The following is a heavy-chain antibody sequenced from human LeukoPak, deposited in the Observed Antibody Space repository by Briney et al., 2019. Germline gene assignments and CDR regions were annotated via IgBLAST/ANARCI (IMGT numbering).Heavy chain of an antibody. CDR2: ISSSTSYI. D-gene: IGHD3-10*01. V-gene: IGHV3-21*01. CDR1: GFTFSSYS. J-gene: IGHJ4*02. CDR3: ARNYFGSGLFDY. Sequence: GGSLRLSCAASGFTFSSYSLNWVRQAPGKGLEWVSSISSSTSYIYFADSVKGRFTISRDNAKNSLYLQMNSLRAEDTAVYYCARNYFGSGLFDYWGQGTLVTVSS.